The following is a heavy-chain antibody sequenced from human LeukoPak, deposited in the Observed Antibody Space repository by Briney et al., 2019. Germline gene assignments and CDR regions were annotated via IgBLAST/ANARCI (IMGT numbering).Heavy chain of an antibody. Sequence: ASVKVSCKASGYTFTGYYMHWVRQAPGQGLEGMGWINPNSGGTNYAQKFQGRVTMTRDTSISTAYMELSRLRSDDTAVYYCARVQIAAAGINWFDPWGQGTLVTVSS. CDR2: INPNSGGT. D-gene: IGHD6-13*01. CDR3: ARVQIAAAGINWFDP. J-gene: IGHJ5*02. CDR1: GYTFTGYY. V-gene: IGHV1-2*02.